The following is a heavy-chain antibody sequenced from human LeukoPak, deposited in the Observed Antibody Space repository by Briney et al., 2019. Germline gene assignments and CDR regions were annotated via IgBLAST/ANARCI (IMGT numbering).Heavy chain of an antibody. J-gene: IGHJ6*02. D-gene: IGHD3-3*01. V-gene: IGHV4-59*01. CDR3: VREQRSYDFSSSFYVAHGMDV. CDR1: GGSIGTFY. CDR2: IYYTGST. Sequence: SETLSLTCTVSGGSIGTFYWSWIRRPPGKGLEWIGYIYYTGSTNYNPSLKSRVTISVDTSKNQVSLRLTSVTAADTAVYYCVREQRSYDFSSSFYVAHGMDVWGQGTTVIVSS.